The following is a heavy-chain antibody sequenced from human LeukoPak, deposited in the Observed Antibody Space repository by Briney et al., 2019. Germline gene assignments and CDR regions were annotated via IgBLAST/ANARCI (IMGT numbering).Heavy chain of an antibody. CDR1: GGSISSYY. D-gene: IGHD3-16*02. J-gene: IGHJ3*02. V-gene: IGHV4-59*01. Sequence: SETLSLTCTVSGGSISSYYWSWIRQPPGKGLEWIGYIYYSGSTNYNPSLKSRVTISVDTSKNQFSLKLSSVTAADTAVYYCARDVTENDAFDIWGQGTMVTVSS. CDR3: ARDVTENDAFDI. CDR2: IYYSGST.